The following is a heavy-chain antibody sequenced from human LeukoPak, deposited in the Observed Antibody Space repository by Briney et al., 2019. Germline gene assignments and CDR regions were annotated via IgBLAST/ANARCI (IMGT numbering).Heavy chain of an antibody. CDR2: IYPGDSRI. Sequence: GESLKISCQGFGYSFTSYWIGWVRQMPGKGMEWMGVIYPGDSRIRYNPSFQGQVTISDDKSISTAYLQWVSLRASDSAMYYCACRDLTSTWSFPWGQGTLVTVSS. D-gene: IGHD6-13*01. J-gene: IGHJ5*02. V-gene: IGHV5-51*01. CDR3: ACRDLTSTWSFP. CDR1: GYSFTSYW.